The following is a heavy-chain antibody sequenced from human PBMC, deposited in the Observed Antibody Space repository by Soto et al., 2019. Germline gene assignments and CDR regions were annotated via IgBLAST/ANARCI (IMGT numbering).Heavy chain of an antibody. CDR2: IRSKANSYAT. CDR3: TSDTARVYYGMDV. V-gene: IGHV3-73*02. D-gene: IGHD5-18*01. Sequence: EVQLVESGGGLVQPGGSLKLSCAASGFTFSGSAMHWVRQASGKGLEWVGRIRSKANSYATAYAASVKGRFTISRDDSKNTAYLQMHSLKTEDTAVYYCTSDTARVYYGMDVWGQGTTVTVSS. J-gene: IGHJ6*02. CDR1: GFTFSGSA.